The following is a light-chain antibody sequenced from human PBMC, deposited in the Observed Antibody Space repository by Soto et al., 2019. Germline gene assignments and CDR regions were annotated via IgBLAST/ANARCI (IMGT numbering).Light chain of an antibody. CDR2: WAS. CDR3: QQYCTTPRT. CDR1: QSVLYSSNNKNY. J-gene: IGKJ1*01. Sequence: DIVMTQSPDSLPVSLGERATINCKSSQSVLYSSNNKNYLAWYQQKPGQPPKLLIYWASTRESGVPDRFSGAGSGTDFTLTISSLQAEDLAVYYCQQYCTTPRTFGQGTKVEIK. V-gene: IGKV4-1*01.